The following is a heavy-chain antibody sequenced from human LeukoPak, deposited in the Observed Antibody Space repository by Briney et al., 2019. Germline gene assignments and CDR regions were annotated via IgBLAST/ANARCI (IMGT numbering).Heavy chain of an antibody. CDR3: ARDGGRYCSGGSCYSD. Sequence: PGGSLRLSCAASGFTVSSNCMSWVRQAPGKGLEWVSVIYSGGSTYYADSVKGRFTISRDNSKNTLYLQMNSLRAEDTAVYYCARDGGRYCSGGSCYSDWGQGTLVTVSS. J-gene: IGHJ4*02. D-gene: IGHD2-15*01. CDR1: GFTVSSNC. CDR2: IYSGGST. V-gene: IGHV3-53*01.